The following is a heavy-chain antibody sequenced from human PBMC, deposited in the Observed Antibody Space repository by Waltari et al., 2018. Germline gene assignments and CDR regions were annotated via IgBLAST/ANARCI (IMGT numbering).Heavy chain of an antibody. Sequence: QITLKESGPTLVKPTQTLTLTCTFSGFSLSTSGVGVGWIRQPPGKALEWLALIYWNDDKRYSPSLKSRLTITKDTSKNQVVLTMTNMDPVDTVTYYCAHHYGSGTVSDYWGQGTLVTVSS. D-gene: IGHD3-10*01. CDR1: GFSLSTSGVG. J-gene: IGHJ4*02. CDR3: AHHYGSGTVSDY. CDR2: IYWNDDK. V-gene: IGHV2-5*01.